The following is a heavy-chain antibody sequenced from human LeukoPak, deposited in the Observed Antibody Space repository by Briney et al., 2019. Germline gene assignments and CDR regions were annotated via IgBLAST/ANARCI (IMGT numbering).Heavy chain of an antibody. V-gene: IGHV3-20*04. CDR3: AKEDCSGGRCYSLHY. CDR2: INWNGSST. CDR1: GFTFDDYG. J-gene: IGHJ4*02. Sequence: GGSLRLSCAASGFTFDDYGMTWVRQTPGKGLEWVSTINWNGSSTAYADSVKGRFTISRDNAKNSLYLQMNSLRDEDAAVYYCAKEDCSGGRCYSLHYWGQGTLVTVSS. D-gene: IGHD2-15*01.